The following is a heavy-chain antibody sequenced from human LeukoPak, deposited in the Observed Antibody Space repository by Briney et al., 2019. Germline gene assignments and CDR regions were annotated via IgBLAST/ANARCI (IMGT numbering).Heavy chain of an antibody. CDR3: AKLKYTSGWDYFDY. CDR1: GFTFSGYA. D-gene: IGHD6-25*01. CDR2: VSGSGGST. V-gene: IGHV3-23*01. Sequence: SGGSLRLSCAASGFTFSGYAMSWVRQAPGKGLEWVSSVSGSGGSTYDADSVKGRFTISRDNSKNTLYLQLNSLRAEDTAVYYCAKLKYTSGWDYFDYWGQGTLVTVSS. J-gene: IGHJ4*02.